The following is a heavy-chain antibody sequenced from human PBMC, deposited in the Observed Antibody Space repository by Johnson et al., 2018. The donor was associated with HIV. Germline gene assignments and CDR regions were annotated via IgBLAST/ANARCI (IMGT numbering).Heavy chain of an antibody. Sequence: QVQLVESGGGVVQPGGSLSLSCAASGFTFSDSYMNWIRQAPGKGLEWVSYISGSDGAIWYADSVKGRFTISRDNSKNTLYLQMNSLRAEDTAVYYCARDKVDDAFDIWGQGTMVTVSS. CDR1: GFTFSDSY. J-gene: IGHJ3*02. CDR2: ISGSDGAI. V-gene: IGHV3-11*04. CDR3: ARDKVDDAFDI. D-gene: IGHD1-26*01.